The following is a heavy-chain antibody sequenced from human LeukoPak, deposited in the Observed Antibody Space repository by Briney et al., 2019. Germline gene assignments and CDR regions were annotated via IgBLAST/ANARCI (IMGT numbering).Heavy chain of an antibody. V-gene: IGHV1-69*13. D-gene: IGHD6-13*01. CDR1: GYTFTGYY. CDR2: IIPIFGTA. Sequence: SVKVSCKASGYTFTGYYMHWVRQAPGQGLEWMGGIIPIFGTANYAQKFQGRVTITADESTSTAYMELSSLRSEDTAVYYCAREGSSSWFGEDYYYYMDVWGKGTTVTISS. CDR3: AREGSSSWFGEDYYYYMDV. J-gene: IGHJ6*03.